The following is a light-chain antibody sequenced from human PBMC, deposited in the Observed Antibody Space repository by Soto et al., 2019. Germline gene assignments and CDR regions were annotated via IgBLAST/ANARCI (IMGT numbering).Light chain of an antibody. V-gene: IGKV4-1*01. CDR3: QQYESTPPT. J-gene: IGKJ2*01. CDR2: WAS. CDR1: QSVLYSSNNKNY. Sequence: DIVMTQSPDSLAVSLGERATINCKSSQSVLYSSNNKNYLAWYQQRPGQPPKLLIYWASTRESGVPDRFSGSGSGTDFTLTITSLQAEDVAVYYCQQYESTPPTCGQRTKLEIK.